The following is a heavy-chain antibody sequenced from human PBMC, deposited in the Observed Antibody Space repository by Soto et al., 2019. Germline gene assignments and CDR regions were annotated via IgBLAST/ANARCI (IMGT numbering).Heavy chain of an antibody. CDR3: ARGLYNILTGDANWFDP. J-gene: IGHJ5*02. CDR1: GGSISSGGYS. Sequence: SETLSLTCAVSGGSISSGGYSWSWMRQPPGKGLEWIGYIYHSGGTYYNPSLKRRVTISVDRSKNQFSLKLSSVTAADTAVYYCARGLYNILTGDANWFDPWGQGTLVTVS. D-gene: IGHD3-9*01. CDR2: IYHSGGT. V-gene: IGHV4-30-2*01.